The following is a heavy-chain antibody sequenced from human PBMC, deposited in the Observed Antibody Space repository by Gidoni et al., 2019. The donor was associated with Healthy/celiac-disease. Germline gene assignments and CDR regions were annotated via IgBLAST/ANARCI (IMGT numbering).Heavy chain of an antibody. CDR2: INPNSGGT. CDR1: GSTFTGYY. J-gene: IGHJ3*02. D-gene: IGHD6-13*01. V-gene: IGHV1-2*02. CDR3: ARAKKQLGAFDI. Sequence: QVQLVQSGAEVTKPGASVKVSCTASGSTFTGYYMHWVRQAPGQGLEWLGWINPNSGGTNYAQKFQGRVTMTRDTSISTAYMELSRLRSDDTAVYYCARAKKQLGAFDIWGQGTMVTVSS.